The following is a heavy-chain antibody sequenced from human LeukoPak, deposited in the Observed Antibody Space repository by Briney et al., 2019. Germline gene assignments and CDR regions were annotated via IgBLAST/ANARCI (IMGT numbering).Heavy chain of an antibody. J-gene: IGHJ5*02. D-gene: IGHD1-26*01. Sequence: GGSLRLSCAASGFTFASYDMHWVRQAPGKGLEWVALIWYDGSNRYYVDSVRGRFTISRDNSKNTLYLQMTSLRAEDTAIYYCAGDRKSGNFSGEFDHWGQGTLVTVSS. CDR2: IWYDGSNR. V-gene: IGHV3-33*01. CDR3: AGDRKSGNFSGEFDH. CDR1: GFTFASYD.